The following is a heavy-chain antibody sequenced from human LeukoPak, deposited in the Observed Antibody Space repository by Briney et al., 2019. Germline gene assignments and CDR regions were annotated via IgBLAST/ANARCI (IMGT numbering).Heavy chain of an antibody. CDR2: INHSGST. Sequence: PSETLSLTCAVYGGSCSGYCWSWIRQPPGKGLEWIGEINHSGSTNYNASLKSRVTISVDTSKNQFSLKLSSVTAADTAVYYCARDTSYSSSPRNPPDGMVVWGQGTTVTVSS. J-gene: IGHJ6*02. CDR1: GGSCSGYC. CDR3: ARDTSYSSSPRNPPDGMVV. D-gene: IGHD6-13*01. V-gene: IGHV4-34*01.